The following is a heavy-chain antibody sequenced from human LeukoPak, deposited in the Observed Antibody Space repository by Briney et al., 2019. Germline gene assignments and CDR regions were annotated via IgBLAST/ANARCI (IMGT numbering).Heavy chain of an antibody. D-gene: IGHD4-17*01. V-gene: IGHV3-23*01. CDR1: GFTFSSQG. CDR2: ISGSGGGT. CDR3: AKSATTVTSNFDY. J-gene: IGHJ4*02. Sequence: GGSLRLSCAAPGFTFSSQGMRGGRQAPGEGVGGGSGISGSGGGTFYADSVRGRFTISRDNSKNTVYLQMNSLRAEDTAVYYCAKSATTVTSNFDYWGQGTLVTVSS.